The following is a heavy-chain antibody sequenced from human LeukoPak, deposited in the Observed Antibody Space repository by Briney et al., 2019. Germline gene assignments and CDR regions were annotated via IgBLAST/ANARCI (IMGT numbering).Heavy chain of an antibody. CDR2: ISPDGSTT. Sequence: GGSLRLSCAASGFTFSRYWMHWVRQAPGKGLMWVSRISPDGSTTLYADSVKGRFTISRDNAKNTLYLQTNRLSSEDTALYYCAKEDYSHTQIDYGGHGTLVTVS. CDR1: GFTFSRYW. CDR3: AKEDYSHTQIDY. J-gene: IGHJ4*01. V-gene: IGHV3-74*03. D-gene: IGHD1-26*01.